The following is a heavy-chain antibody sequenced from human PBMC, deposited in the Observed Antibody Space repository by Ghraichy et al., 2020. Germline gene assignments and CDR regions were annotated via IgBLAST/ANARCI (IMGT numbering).Heavy chain of an antibody. D-gene: IGHD6-19*01. CDR3: AKERVGQWLVDYYYYGLDV. CDR2: ISGSGDGT. Sequence: GGSLRLSCVASGFTFNTYAMNWVRQAPGKGLEWVSVISGSGDGTIYADSVKGRFTISRDNFKNTLYLQMNSLRAEDTAVYYCAKERVGQWLVDYYYYGLDVWGQGTTVTVSS. V-gene: IGHV3-23*01. J-gene: IGHJ6*02. CDR1: GFTFNTYA.